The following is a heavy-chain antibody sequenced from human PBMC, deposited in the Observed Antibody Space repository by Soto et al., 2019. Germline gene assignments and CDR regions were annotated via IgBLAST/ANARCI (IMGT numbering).Heavy chain of an antibody. CDR2: ITGSGGST. D-gene: IGHD4-17*01. Sequence: EVQLLESGGGLVQPGGSLRLSCAASGFTFSTYAMIWVRQAPGQGLEWVSVITGSGGSTYYADYVKGRFTISRDTYKNTLFLQMNSLRAEDTAVYYCAKDRYGDYGGIDYWGQGTMVTVSS. CDR1: GFTFSTYA. CDR3: AKDRYGDYGGIDY. J-gene: IGHJ4*02. V-gene: IGHV3-23*01.